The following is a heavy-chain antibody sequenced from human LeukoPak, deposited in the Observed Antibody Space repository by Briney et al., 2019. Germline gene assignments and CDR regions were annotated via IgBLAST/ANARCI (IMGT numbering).Heavy chain of an antibody. Sequence: GGSLRLSCEASGFTFSSNAMSWVRQAPGKGLEWVSGIGSDVRTHYADSVKGRFTISRDNAKNSLYLQMNSLRAEDTAVYYCAELGITMIGGVWGKGTTVTISS. CDR2: IGSDVRT. J-gene: IGHJ6*04. V-gene: IGHV3-23*01. CDR3: AELGITMIGGV. CDR1: GFTFSSNA. D-gene: IGHD3-10*02.